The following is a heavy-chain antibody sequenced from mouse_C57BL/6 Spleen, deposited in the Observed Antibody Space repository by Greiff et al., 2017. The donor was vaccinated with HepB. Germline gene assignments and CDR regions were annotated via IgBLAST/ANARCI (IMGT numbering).Heavy chain of an antibody. CDR3: ARRSYYDYGGY. D-gene: IGHD2-4*01. Sequence: QVQLQQSGAELVRPGTSVKVSCKASGYAFTNYLIEWVKQRPGQGLEWIGVINPGSGGTNYNEKFKGKATLTADKSSSTAYMQLSSLTSEDSAVYFCARRSYYDYGGYWGQGTTLTVSS. CDR2: INPGSGGT. CDR1: GYAFTNYL. V-gene: IGHV1-54*01. J-gene: IGHJ2*01.